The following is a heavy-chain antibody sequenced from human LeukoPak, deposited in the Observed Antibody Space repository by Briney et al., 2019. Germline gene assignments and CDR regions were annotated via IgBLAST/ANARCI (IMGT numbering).Heavy chain of an antibody. D-gene: IGHD3-22*01. V-gene: IGHV1-18*01. Sequence: ASVKVSCKASGYTFTSYGISWVRQAPGQGLEWMGWISAYNGNTNYAQKLQGRVTMTTDTSTNTAYMELRSLRSDDTAVYYCARARTMYYYDSSVDWGQGTLVTVSS. CDR1: GYTFTSYG. CDR2: ISAYNGNT. J-gene: IGHJ4*02. CDR3: ARARTMYYYDSSVD.